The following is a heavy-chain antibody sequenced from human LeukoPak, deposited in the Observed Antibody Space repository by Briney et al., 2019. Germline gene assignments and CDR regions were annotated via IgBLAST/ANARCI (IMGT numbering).Heavy chain of an antibody. CDR1: GYTFTSYG. D-gene: IGHD3-22*01. Sequence: ASVKVSCKSSGYTFTSYGISWVRQAPGQGLEWMGWISAYNGNTNYAQKVQDRVTMTTGTSTSTAYMELRSLRSDDTAVYYCARARQFDSPFGPWGQGTLVTVSS. V-gene: IGHV1-18*01. J-gene: IGHJ5*02. CDR2: ISAYNGNT. CDR3: ARARQFDSPFGP.